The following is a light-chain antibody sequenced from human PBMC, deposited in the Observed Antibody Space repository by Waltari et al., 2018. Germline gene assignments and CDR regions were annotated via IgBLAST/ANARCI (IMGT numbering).Light chain of an antibody. V-gene: IGLV2-14*01. CDR2: EVS. CDR1: DIDVGAYAL. J-gene: IGLJ1*01. CDR3: SSYTTSSAPGV. Sequence: QSALTQPAPVSGSPGQSITISCSGTDIDVGAYALVSWYQQHPGKAPHLIIYEVSNRPSGISNRFSASKSGNTASLTISGLQAEDEADYYCSSYTTSSAPGVFGTGTRVTVL.